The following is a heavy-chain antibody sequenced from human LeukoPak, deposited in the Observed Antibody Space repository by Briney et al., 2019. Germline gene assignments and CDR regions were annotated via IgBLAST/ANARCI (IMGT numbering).Heavy chain of an antibody. CDR1: GYRFTSYW. CDR3: ARQYRSGWTFFDY. V-gene: IGHV5-10-1*01. D-gene: IGHD6-19*01. Sequence: GEPPKISFKGPGYRFTSYWISWGRRMPGKGLGGRGRIYPTHSYTNYSPSFQGHVTISAHKSISTAYLQWSSLKASDTAMYYCARQYRSGWTFFDYWGQGTLVTVSS. J-gene: IGHJ4*02. CDR2: IYPTHSYT.